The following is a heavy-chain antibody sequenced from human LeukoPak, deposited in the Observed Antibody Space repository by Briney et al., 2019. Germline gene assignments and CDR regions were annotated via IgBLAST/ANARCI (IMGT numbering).Heavy chain of an antibody. CDR2: LSSSGTTI. Sequence: GGSLRLSCAASGFTFSGYEMNWVRQARGKGLEWVSYLSSSGTTIYFADFVKGRFTISRDNAKNSLYLQMNSLRAEDTAVYYCATAFYYDSSGYPDAFDIWGQGTMVTVSS. CDR3: ATAFYYDSSGYPDAFDI. V-gene: IGHV3-48*03. J-gene: IGHJ3*02. D-gene: IGHD3-22*01. CDR1: GFTFSGYE.